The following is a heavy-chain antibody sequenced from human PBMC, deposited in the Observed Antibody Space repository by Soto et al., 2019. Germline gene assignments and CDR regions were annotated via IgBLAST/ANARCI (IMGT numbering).Heavy chain of an antibody. D-gene: IGHD4-17*01. V-gene: IGHV4-61*01. J-gene: IGHJ6*02. CDR2: ISYTGSA. CDR3: ARVNYGDYYYGMDV. Sequence: SETLSLTCTVSGGSVSSGSYYWTWIRQPPGKGLEWIGYISYTGSANYNASLKSRLTISVDTSKNQFSLKLSSVTAADTALYYCARVNYGDYYYGMDVWGQGTTVTVSS. CDR1: GGSVSSGSYY.